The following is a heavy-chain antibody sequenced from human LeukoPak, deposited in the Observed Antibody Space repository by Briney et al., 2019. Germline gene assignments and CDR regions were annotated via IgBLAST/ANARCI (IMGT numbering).Heavy chain of an antibody. CDR1: GFTFDDYA. V-gene: IGHV3-9*01. CDR2: ISWNSGSI. CDR3: AKDRFEYSSSSYFDY. Sequence: GGSLRLSCAASGFTFDDYAMHWVRQAPGKGLEWVSGISWNSGSIGYADSVKGRFTISRDNSKNTLYLQMNSLRAEDTAVYYCAKDRFEYSSSSYFDYWGQGTLVTVSS. J-gene: IGHJ4*02. D-gene: IGHD6-6*01.